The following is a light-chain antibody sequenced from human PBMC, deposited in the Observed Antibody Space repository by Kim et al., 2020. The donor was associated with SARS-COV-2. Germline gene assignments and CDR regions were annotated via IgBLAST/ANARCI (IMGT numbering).Light chain of an antibody. V-gene: IGLV3-19*01. CDR1: SRINSY. J-gene: IGLJ1*01. Sequence: QTISSTCQRDSRINSYSGSYQQKPQQPPPLVIYDKNTRPPSSPHRLSGASSGDTAAMTITGAQAEDEADYYCNSRDSSGSHLVVFGAGTKVTVL. CDR2: DKN. CDR3: NSRDSSGSHLVV.